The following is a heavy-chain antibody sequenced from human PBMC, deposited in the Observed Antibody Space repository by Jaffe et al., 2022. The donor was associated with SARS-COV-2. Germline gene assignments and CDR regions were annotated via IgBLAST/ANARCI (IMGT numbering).Heavy chain of an antibody. CDR2: ISGTSNYI. J-gene: IGHJ2*01. CDR1: GFTFSSYT. CDR3: AKDSGDYVVYWYLDL. Sequence: EVQLVESGGGLVKPGGSLRLSCAASGFTFSSYTMNWVRQAPGKGLEWVSSISGTSNYIYYADSVKGRFTISRDNAENSLFLQMNSLRVEDTAMYYCAKDSGDYVVYWYLDLWGRGTQVTVSS. V-gene: IGHV3-21*01. D-gene: IGHD3-16*01.